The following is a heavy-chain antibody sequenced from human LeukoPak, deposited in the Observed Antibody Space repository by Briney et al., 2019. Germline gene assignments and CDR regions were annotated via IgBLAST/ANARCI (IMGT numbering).Heavy chain of an antibody. CDR3: ARGRIFGVVNPYY. CDR2: IYYSGST. J-gene: IGHJ4*02. CDR1: GGSISSYY. V-gene: IGHV4-59*01. D-gene: IGHD3-3*01. Sequence: PSETLSLTCTVSGGSISSYYWSWIRQPPGKGLECIGYIYYSGSTNYNPSLKSRITISVDTSKNQFSLKLSSVTAADTAVYYCARGRIFGVVNPYYWGQGTLVTVSS.